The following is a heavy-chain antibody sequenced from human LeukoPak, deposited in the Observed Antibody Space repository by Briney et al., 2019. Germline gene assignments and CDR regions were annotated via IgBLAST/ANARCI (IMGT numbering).Heavy chain of an antibody. V-gene: IGHV3-48*03. CDR1: GFTFSSYE. J-gene: IGHJ4*02. CDR3: ASIYLIVEATTFDY. D-gene: IGHD1-26*01. CDR2: ISSSSTI. Sequence: GGSLRLSCAASGFTFSSYEMNWVRQAPGKGLEWVSYISSSSTIYYADSVKGRFTISRDNAKNSLYLQMNSLRAEDTAVYYCASIYLIVEATTFDYWGQGTLVTVSS.